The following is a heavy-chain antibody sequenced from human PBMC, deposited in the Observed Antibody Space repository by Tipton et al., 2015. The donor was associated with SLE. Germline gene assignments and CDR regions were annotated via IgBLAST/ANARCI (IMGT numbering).Heavy chain of an antibody. CDR2: VFYTGRT. CDR3: ARHIWGGYDASDV. CDR1: GCSISNYY. Sequence: LRLSCTVSGCSISNYYWTWIRQPPGKGLEWIGYVFYTGRTSYNAPLMSRVTISIDTSYNQFSMRRTSGASADTAVYYCARHIWGGYDASDVWGHGALVTVSS. V-gene: IGHV4-59*08. D-gene: IGHD3-16*01. J-gene: IGHJ3*01.